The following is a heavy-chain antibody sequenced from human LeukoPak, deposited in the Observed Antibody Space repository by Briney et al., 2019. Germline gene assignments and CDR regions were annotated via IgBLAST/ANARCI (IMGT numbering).Heavy chain of an antibody. CDR1: GFIISTNS. D-gene: IGHD6-13*01. J-gene: IGHJ4*02. CDR3: ARGSSSWYKGYDY. V-gene: IGHV3-66*02. Sequence: GGSLRLSCAASGFIISTNSMSWVRQAPGKGLEWVSVIYSGGSTYYADSVKGRFTFSRDNSKNTLYLQMNSLRAEDTAVYYCARGSSSWYKGYDYWGQGTLVTVSS. CDR2: IYSGGST.